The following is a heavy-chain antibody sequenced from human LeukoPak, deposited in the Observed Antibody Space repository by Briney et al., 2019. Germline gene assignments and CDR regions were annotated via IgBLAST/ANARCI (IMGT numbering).Heavy chain of an antibody. CDR2: ISSSISYI. Sequence: GGSLRLFCEAPGYTFSSYSLNWVRQAPGKGLEWVSSISSSISYIYYADSVKGRFTISRHNAKNPLDLQMNSLRAEDTAVYYCASSGRDGYNWDAFDIWGQGTMVTISS. D-gene: IGHD5-24*01. CDR3: ASSGRDGYNWDAFDI. CDR1: GYTFSSYS. V-gene: IGHV3-21*01. J-gene: IGHJ3*02.